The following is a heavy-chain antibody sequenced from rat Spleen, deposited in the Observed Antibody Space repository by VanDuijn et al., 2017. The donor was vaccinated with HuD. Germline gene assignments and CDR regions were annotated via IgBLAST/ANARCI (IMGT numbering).Heavy chain of an antibody. CDR1: GFTFSDYN. Sequence: EVQLVESDGGLVQPGRSLKLSCAASGFTFSDYNMAWVRQAPKKGLEWVAYITTGCGTSFYRDSVKGRFTISRDNAKSTLYLQMVSLRSEDTAIYYCTRGYVMDAWGQGASVTVSS. V-gene: IGHV5-27*01. CDR2: ITTGCGTS. J-gene: IGHJ4*01. CDR3: TRGYVMDA.